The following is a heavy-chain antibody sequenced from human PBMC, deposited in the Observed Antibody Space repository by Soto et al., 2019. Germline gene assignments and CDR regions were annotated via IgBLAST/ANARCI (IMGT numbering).Heavy chain of an antibody. CDR1: GFTFSSYA. D-gene: IGHD6-13*01. J-gene: IGHJ6*02. CDR2: ISGTGSNT. Sequence: EVQLLESGRGLAQPGGSLRLSCAASGFTFSSYALSWVRQAPGKGLEWVSGISGTGSNTYYADSVKGRFTISRDNSKKTLYLQMNSLRAEDTALYYCAKDPAAEVGYGMDVWGQGTTVTVSS. V-gene: IGHV3-23*01. CDR3: AKDPAAEVGYGMDV.